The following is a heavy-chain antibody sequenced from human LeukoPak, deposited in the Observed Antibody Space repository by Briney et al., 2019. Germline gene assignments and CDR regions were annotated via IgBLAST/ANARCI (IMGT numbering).Heavy chain of an antibody. D-gene: IGHD3-10*01. CDR1: GFTFSSYA. J-gene: IGHJ3*02. Sequence: PGGSLRLSCAASGFTFSSYAMSWVRQAPGKGLEWVSAISGGGGSTYYADSVKGRFTISRDNSKNTLYLQMNSLRAEDTAVYYCAKESQQIWFGELGSAFDIWGQGTMVTVSS. CDR3: AKESQQIWFGELGSAFDI. CDR2: ISGGGGST. V-gene: IGHV3-23*01.